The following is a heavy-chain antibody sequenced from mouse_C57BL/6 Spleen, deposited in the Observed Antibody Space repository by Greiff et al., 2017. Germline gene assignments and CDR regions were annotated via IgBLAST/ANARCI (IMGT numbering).Heavy chain of an antibody. CDR1: GYTFTSYW. CDR3: ARSEYGSSGDY. V-gene: IGHV1-64*01. D-gene: IGHD1-1*01. Sequence: VQLQQPGAELVKPGASVKLSCKASGYTFTSYWMHWVKQRPGQGLEWIGMIHPNSGSTNYNEKFKSKATLTVDKSSSTAYMQLSSLTSADSAVYYCARSEYGSSGDYWGQGTSVTVSS. CDR2: IHPNSGST. J-gene: IGHJ4*01.